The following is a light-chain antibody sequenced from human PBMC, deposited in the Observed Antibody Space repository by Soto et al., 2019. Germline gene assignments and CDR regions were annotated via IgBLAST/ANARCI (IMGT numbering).Light chain of an antibody. CDR1: QGISSW. J-gene: IGKJ5*01. Sequence: DIQMTQSPSSVSASVGDRVTITCRASQGISSWLAWYQQKPGKAPKLLIYAASSLQSGVPSRFSGSLSGTEFTLTIRRLRPEDFSTNYCQQANRFPITFGQGTRLEIK. CDR2: AAS. CDR3: QQANRFPIT. V-gene: IGKV1-12*01.